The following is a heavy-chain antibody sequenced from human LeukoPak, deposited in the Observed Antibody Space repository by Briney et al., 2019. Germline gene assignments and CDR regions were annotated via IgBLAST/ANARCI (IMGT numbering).Heavy chain of an antibody. CDR1: GYSISSGYY. D-gene: IGHD3-10*01. V-gene: IGHV4-38-2*02. Sequence: PSETLSLTCTVSGYSISSGYYWGWVRQPPGKGLEWIGSIHHSGSTSTYYNPSLKSRVTISVDTSKNQFSLKLSSVTAADTAVYYCARPSGSGSLYYYYGMDVWGQGTTVTVSS. CDR2: IHHSGSTST. J-gene: IGHJ6*02. CDR3: ARPSGSGSLYYYYGMDV.